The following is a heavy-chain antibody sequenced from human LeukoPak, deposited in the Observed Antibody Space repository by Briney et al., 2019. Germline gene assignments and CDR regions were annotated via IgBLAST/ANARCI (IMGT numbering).Heavy chain of an antibody. CDR3: ARYMPGGAFDI. D-gene: IGHD2-2*01. J-gene: IGHJ3*02. CDR2: IIPIFGTA. V-gene: IGHV1-69*06. Sequence: SVKVSCKASGGTFSSYAISWVRQAPGQGLEWMGGIIPIFGTANYAQKFQGRVTITADKSTSTAYMELSGLRSEDTAVYYCARYMPGGAFDIWGQGTMVTVSS. CDR1: GGTFSSYA.